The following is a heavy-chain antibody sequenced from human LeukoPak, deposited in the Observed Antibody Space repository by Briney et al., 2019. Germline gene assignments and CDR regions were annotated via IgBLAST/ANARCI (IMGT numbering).Heavy chain of an antibody. D-gene: IGHD3-9*01. J-gene: IGHJ4*02. CDR3: ARDHGTYYDILTGYFH. V-gene: IGHV3-30*02. CDR2: LRYDGSYK. Sequence: GGSLRLSCAASGFTFTSYGMHWVRQAPGKGLECVAFLRYDGSYKYYADSVKGRFTISRGSSKNTLYLQMNSLRVEDTAVYYCARDHGTYYDILTGYFHWGQGTLVTVSS. CDR1: GFTFTSYG.